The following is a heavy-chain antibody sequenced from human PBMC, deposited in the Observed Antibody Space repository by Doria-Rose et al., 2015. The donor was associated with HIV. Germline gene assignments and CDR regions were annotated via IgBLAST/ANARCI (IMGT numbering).Heavy chain of an antibody. CDR2: IFSDDER. CDR3: ARIKSSRWYHKYYFDF. V-gene: IGHV2-26*01. CDR1: GVSLSSPGMG. Sequence: QVTLKESGPVLVKPTETLTLTCTVSGVSLSSPGMGVSWIRQPPGKALEWLANIFSDDERSYKTSQKSRLTIARGTSKGQVVLTMTDMDPVDTATYYCARIKSSRWYHKYYFDFWGQGTLVIVSA. D-gene: IGHD6-13*01. J-gene: IGHJ4*02.